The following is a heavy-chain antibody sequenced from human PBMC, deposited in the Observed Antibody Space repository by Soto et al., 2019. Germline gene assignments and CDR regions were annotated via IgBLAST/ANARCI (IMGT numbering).Heavy chain of an antibody. CDR2: ISSSSSAI. J-gene: IGHJ5*02. D-gene: IGHD3-16*01. Sequence: EVQLVESGGGLVQPGGSLRLSCAASGFTFSSYSMSWVRQAPGKGLEWVSYISSSSSAIYYADSVKGRFTISRDNAKNSLYLQMNSPRAEDTAVYYCATEGGKYNWFDPWGQGTLVTVSS. V-gene: IGHV3-48*01. CDR3: ATEGGKYNWFDP. CDR1: GFTFSSYS.